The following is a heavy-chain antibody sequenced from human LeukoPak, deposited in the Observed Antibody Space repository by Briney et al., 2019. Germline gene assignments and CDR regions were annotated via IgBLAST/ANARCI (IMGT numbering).Heavy chain of an antibody. V-gene: IGHV4-61*08. CDR2: IYYSGST. D-gene: IGHD3-10*01. Sequence: SETLSLTCAVSGGSISSGGYSWSWIRQPPGKGLEWIGSIYYSGSTNYNPSLKSRVTISVDTSKNQFSLKLSSVTAADTAVYYCARAGGLLWFGELLNYFDYWGQGTLVTVSS. CDR3: ARAGGLLWFGELLNYFDY. J-gene: IGHJ4*02. CDR1: GGSISSGGYS.